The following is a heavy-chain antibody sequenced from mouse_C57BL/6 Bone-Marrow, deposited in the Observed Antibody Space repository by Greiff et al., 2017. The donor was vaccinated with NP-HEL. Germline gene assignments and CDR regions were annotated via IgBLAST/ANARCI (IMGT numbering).Heavy chain of an antibody. J-gene: IGHJ3*01. CDR3: AINYHGSRPY. Sequence: VQLQQSGPELVKPGASVKISCKASGYAFSSSWMNWVKQRPGKGLEWIGRIYPGDGDTKYNGKFKGKATLTADKSSSTDYMQLSSLTSEESAVYFCAINYHGSRPYWGKGTLVTVSA. D-gene: IGHD1-1*01. CDR2: IYPGDGDT. V-gene: IGHV1-82*01. CDR1: GYAFSSSW.